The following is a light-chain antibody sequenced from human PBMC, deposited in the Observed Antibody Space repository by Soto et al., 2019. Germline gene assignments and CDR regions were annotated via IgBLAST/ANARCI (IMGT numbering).Light chain of an antibody. CDR3: QQSGSSPWT. CDR2: GAS. V-gene: IGKV3-20*01. J-gene: IGKJ1*01. Sequence: EIVLTQSPGTLSLSPGDRANLSCRASQRVSSSYLAWYQQKPGQAPRLLIYGASSRATGIPDRFSGSGSGTDFTLTISRLEPEDFAVYYCQQSGSSPWTFGQGTKVEIK. CDR1: QRVSSSY.